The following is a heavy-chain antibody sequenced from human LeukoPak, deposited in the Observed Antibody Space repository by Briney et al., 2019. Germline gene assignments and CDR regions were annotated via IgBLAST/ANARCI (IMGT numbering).Heavy chain of an antibody. CDR3: ARSYSNHLFGMDV. CDR2: IYSGGST. V-gene: IGHV3-66*01. Sequence: GGSLRLSCATSGFTVSSYYMTWVRQAPGKGLEWVSVIYSGGSTYYADSVKGRVAISRDNSKNTVFLQMNSVRAEDTAVYYCARSYSNHLFGMDVWGQGTTVTVSS. CDR1: GFTVSSYY. D-gene: IGHD4-11*01. J-gene: IGHJ6*02.